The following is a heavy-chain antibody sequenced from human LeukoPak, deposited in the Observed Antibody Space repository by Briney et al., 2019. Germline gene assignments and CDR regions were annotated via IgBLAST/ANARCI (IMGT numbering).Heavy chain of an antibody. CDR2: INPNSGGT. V-gene: IGHV1-2*02. J-gene: IGHJ5*02. CDR1: GYTFIGNY. CDR3: ARAGPSGRKLVWFDP. Sequence: GASVKVSCKASGYTFIGNYMHWVRQAPGQGLEWMGWINPNSGGTNYAQKFQGRVTMTRDTSISTAYMELSRLRSDDTAVYYCARAGPSGRKLVWFDPWGQGTLVTVSS. D-gene: IGHD1-26*01.